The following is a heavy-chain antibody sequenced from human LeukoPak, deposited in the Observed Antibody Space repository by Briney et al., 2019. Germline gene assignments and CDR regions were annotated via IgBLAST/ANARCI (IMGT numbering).Heavy chain of an antibody. Sequence: PSETLSLNCPVSGGSLSSYYWSWIRQPPGKGLEWIGYIYYSGSTNYNPSLKSRVTISVDTSKNQFFLKLSSVTAADTAVYYCARVKQGYYYYMDVWGKGTTVTVSS. D-gene: IGHD6-13*01. CDR3: ARVKQGYYYYMDV. CDR2: IYYSGST. V-gene: IGHV4-59*01. CDR1: GGSLSSYY. J-gene: IGHJ6*03.